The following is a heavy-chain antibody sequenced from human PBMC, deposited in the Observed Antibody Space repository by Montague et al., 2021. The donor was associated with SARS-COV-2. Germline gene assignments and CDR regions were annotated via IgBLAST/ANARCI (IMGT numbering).Heavy chain of an antibody. D-gene: IGHD3-10*01. V-gene: IGHV4-39*01. Sequence: SETLSLTCSVSGGSITSSRYHSGWIRQSPDTALEWIGNIYYSGSTYYNPSLKSRVTISVDTSKYQFSLKLGSVTAAETAVYYCVSLWKYGSGSHYAPWDYYIHGVTVWRQGTTLTVSS. CDR1: GGSITSSRYH. J-gene: IGHJ6*02. CDR2: IYYSGST. CDR3: VSLWKYGSGSHYAPWDYYIHGVTV.